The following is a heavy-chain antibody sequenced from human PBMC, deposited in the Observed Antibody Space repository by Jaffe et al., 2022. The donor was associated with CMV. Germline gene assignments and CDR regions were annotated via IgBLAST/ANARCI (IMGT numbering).Heavy chain of an antibody. D-gene: IGHD6-19*01. CDR2: IDTTGYND. J-gene: IGHJ4*02. V-gene: IGHV3-23*01. CDR3: VKGGSSWYYFDY. CDR1: GFTFGDYS. Sequence: EVQLLESGGGLVHPGGSLRVSCAASGFTFGDYSMSWFRQAPGKGLEWVSLIDTTGYNDYYSDSVKGRFTISRDNSKNILYVQMNSLRAEDTAVYYCVKGGSSWYYFDYWGQGTLVTVSS.